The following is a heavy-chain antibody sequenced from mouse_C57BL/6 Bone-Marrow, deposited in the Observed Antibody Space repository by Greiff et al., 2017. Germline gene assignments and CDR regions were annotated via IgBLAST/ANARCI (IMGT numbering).Heavy chain of an antibody. J-gene: IGHJ1*03. Sequence: EVKLVESGPGLVKPSQSLSFTCSVTGYSITSGYYWNWIRQFPGNKLEWMGYISYAGSNNSNPSLKNRISITRDTSKNQFFLKVKSVTTEDTATYYCARDESYYYGHGYFDVWGTGTTVTVSS. CDR1: GYSITSGYY. V-gene: IGHV3-6*01. CDR3: ARDESYYYGHGYFDV. D-gene: IGHD1-1*01. CDR2: ISYAGSN.